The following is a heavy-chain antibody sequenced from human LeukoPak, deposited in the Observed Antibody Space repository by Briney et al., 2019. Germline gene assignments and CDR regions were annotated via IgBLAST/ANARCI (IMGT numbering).Heavy chain of an antibody. V-gene: IGHV4-34*01. D-gene: IGHD3-3*01. CDR3: AGPYDFWSGFDY. CDR2: IYYSGST. J-gene: IGHJ4*02. CDR1: GESFSGYY. Sequence: SETLSLTCAVYGESFSGYYWSWIRQPPGKGLEWIGSIYYSGSTYYNPSLKSRVTISVDTSKNQFSLKLSSVTAADTAVYYCAGPYDFWSGFDYWGQGTLVTVSS.